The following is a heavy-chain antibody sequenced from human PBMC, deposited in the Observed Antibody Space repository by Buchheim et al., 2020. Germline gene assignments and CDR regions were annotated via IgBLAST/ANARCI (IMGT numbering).Heavy chain of an antibody. Sequence: QEQLVQSGAEVKKSGASMKVSCKASGYTFTNFYVHWVRQAPGQGLEWMGLINCHDGSTDYAQQFQGSVTLTRDTSTNTVDMEVSSLRFEDTAIYYCSREDYYGMDVWGQGTT. CDR3: SREDYYGMDV. CDR1: GYTFTNFY. CDR2: INCHDGST. J-gene: IGHJ6*02. V-gene: IGHV1-46*03.